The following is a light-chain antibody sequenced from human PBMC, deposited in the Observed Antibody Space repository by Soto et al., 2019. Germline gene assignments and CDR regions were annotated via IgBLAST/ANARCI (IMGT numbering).Light chain of an antibody. V-gene: IGKV4-1*01. CDR3: QQYYSTPLLT. CDR2: WAS. Sequence: DIVMTQSPDSLAVSLGERATINCKSSQSVLYSSNNKNYLAWYQQKQGQPPKLLIYWASTRESGVPDRFSGSGSGTDFTLTISSLQAEDVAVYYCQQYYSTPLLTFGGGTKVEIK. J-gene: IGKJ4*01. CDR1: QSVLYSSNNKNY.